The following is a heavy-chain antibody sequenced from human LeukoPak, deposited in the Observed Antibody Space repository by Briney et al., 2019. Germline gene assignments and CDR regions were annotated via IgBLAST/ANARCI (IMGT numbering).Heavy chain of an antibody. J-gene: IGHJ3*02. V-gene: IGHV4-4*07. CDR2: IYTSGST. D-gene: IGHD6-19*01. CDR3: ARPYGSGWYAAFHI. CDR1: GASFTSYN. Sequence: SETLSLTCTVSGASFTSYNWGWLRQAAGKGLEWIGRIYTSGSTNYNPSLESRVTMSADTSKNQFFLSLSSVTAAGTAVYYCARPYGSGWYAAFHIWGQGTMVTVSS.